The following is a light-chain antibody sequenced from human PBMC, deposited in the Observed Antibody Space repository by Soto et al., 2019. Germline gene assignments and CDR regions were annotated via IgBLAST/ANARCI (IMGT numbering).Light chain of an antibody. V-gene: IGLV1-44*01. J-gene: IGLJ2*01. Sequence: QSVLTQPPSASVAPGQRVTISCSGSYSNIESNTVIWYQQLPGTAPKLLIYRSIQRPSGVPDRFSGSQSGTSASLAISGIESEDEADYYCTAWDDSLNARLFGGGTKVTVL. CDR1: YSNIESNT. CDR2: RSI. CDR3: TAWDDSLNARL.